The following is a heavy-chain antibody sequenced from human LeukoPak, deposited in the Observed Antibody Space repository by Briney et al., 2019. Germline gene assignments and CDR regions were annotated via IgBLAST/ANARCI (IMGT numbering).Heavy chain of an antibody. CDR1: GGSISSSSYY. V-gene: IGHV4-39*01. Sequence: SETLSLTCTVSGGSISSSSYYWGWIRQPPGKGLEWIGSIYYSGSTYYNPSLKSRVTISVDTSKNQFSLKLSSVTAADTAVYYCARGDSNWFDHWGQGTLVTVSS. J-gene: IGHJ5*02. D-gene: IGHD3-16*01. CDR3: ARGDSNWFDH. CDR2: IYYSGST.